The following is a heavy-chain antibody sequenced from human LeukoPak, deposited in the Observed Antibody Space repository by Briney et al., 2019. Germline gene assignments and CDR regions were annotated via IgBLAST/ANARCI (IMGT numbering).Heavy chain of an antibody. D-gene: IGHD2-21*02. J-gene: IGHJ3*02. V-gene: IGHV4-59*08. Sequence: SETQSLTCTVSGGSISSYYWNWLRQPPGKSLEWIGYIYKTRSTNYNPSLKSLVTISVDTSKNQYSLQLNSVTAADTAVYYCARRVVVTAIILDVFDIWGQGTMVTVSS. CDR2: IYKTRST. CDR1: GGSISSYY. CDR3: ARRVVVTAIILDVFDI.